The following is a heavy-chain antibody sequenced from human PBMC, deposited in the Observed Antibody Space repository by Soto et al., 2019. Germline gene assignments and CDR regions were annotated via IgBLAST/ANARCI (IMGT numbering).Heavy chain of an antibody. D-gene: IGHD2-8*01. Sequence: SETLSLTCAVSGGSISSGGYSWSWIRQPPGKGLEWIGYIYHSGSTYYNPSLKSRVTISVDRSKNQFSLKLSSVTAADTAVYYCARTVLMVYAPDNWFDPWGQGTLVTVSS. CDR2: IYHSGST. J-gene: IGHJ5*02. CDR1: GGSISSGGYS. CDR3: ARTVLMVYAPDNWFDP. V-gene: IGHV4-30-2*01.